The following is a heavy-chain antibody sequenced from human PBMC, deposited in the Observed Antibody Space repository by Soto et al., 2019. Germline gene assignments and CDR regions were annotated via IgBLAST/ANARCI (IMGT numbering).Heavy chain of an antibody. V-gene: IGHV3-30*03. D-gene: IGHD4-17*01. J-gene: IGHJ4*02. CDR1: GFTFSTYG. Sequence: GGSLRLSCAASGFTFSTYGMHWVRQAPGKGLEWVTFISYDGSNNYSADSVKGRFTISRDNSKNTLYLQMNSLRAEDTAVYYCASQNPSTVTFDYWGQGTLVTVSS. CDR3: ASQNPSTVTFDY. CDR2: ISYDGSNN.